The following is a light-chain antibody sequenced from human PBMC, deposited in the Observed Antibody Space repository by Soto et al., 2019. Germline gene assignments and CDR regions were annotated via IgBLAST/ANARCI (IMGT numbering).Light chain of an antibody. CDR2: EVS. J-gene: IGLJ1*01. CDR1: SSDVGGYNY. V-gene: IGLV2-14*01. Sequence: QSVLTQPASVSGSPGQSITISCTGTSSDVGGYNYVSWYQQHPGKAPKLMIYEVSNRPSGVSNRFSGSKSGNTASLTISGLQAEDEADYYCSSYTSGITPFLFGTGTKVTVL. CDR3: SSYTSGITPFL.